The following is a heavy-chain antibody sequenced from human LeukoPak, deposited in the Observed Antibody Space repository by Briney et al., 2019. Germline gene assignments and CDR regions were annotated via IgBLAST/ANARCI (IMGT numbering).Heavy chain of an antibody. CDR1: GFTFTSYG. CDR3: ARNYASRTYDFGY. Sequence: GGSLRLSCEASGFTFTSYGIHWVRQAPGKGLEWVAVISYDGSNKYYADSVKGRFAISRDNSKNTVYLQMNSLRAEDTAVYYCARNYASRTYDFGYWGQGALVTVSS. D-gene: IGHD3-16*01. V-gene: IGHV3-30*19. J-gene: IGHJ4*02. CDR2: ISYDGSNK.